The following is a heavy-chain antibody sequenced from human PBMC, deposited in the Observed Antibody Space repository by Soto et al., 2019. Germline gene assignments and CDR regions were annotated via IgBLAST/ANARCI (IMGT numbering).Heavy chain of an antibody. CDR2: IYYSGST. J-gene: IGHJ4*02. CDR3: ASLPPHYADRLFY. CDR1: GGSISSSSYY. Sequence: SETLSLTCTVSGGSISSSSYYWGWIRQPPGKGLEWIGSIYYSGSTYYNPSLKSRVTISVDTSKNQFSLKLSSVTAADTAVYYCASLPPHYADRLFYWGQGTLVTVSS. V-gene: IGHV4-39*01. D-gene: IGHD3-16*01.